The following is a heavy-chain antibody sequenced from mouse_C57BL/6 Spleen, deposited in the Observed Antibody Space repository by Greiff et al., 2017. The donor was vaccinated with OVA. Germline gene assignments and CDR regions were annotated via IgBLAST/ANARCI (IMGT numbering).Heavy chain of an antibody. CDR1: GFTFSDYY. D-gene: IGHD4-1*01. J-gene: IGHJ3*01. CDR2: INYDGSST. V-gene: IGHV5-16*01. CDR3: AREGRVTGTLAY. Sequence: EVKLVESEGGLVQPGSSMKLSCTASGFTFSDYYMAWVRQVPEKGLEWVANINYDGSSTYYLDSLKSRFLLSRDNAKNILYLQMSSLKSEDTATYYCAREGRVTGTLAYWGQGTLVTVAA.